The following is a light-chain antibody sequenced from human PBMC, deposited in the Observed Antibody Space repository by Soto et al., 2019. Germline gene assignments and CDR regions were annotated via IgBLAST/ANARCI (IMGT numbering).Light chain of an antibody. J-gene: IGKJ1*01. V-gene: IGKV3-15*01. CDR3: QEYNTWPWT. CDR1: QSVNNN. Sequence: ETLMTQSPATLSVSPGERATLSCRASQSVNNNVAWYQQKLGQAPRVLIYGASTRATGIPARFTGSGSGTEFILTITSLQSEASAVYYCQEYNTWPWTFGQGPMVEFK. CDR2: GAS.